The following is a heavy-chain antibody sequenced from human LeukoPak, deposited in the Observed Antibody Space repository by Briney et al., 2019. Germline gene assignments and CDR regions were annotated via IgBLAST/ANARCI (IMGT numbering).Heavy chain of an antibody. CDR1: GGSISSYY. CDR2: IYYSGST. CDR3: ARVGVSSGYWSL. J-gene: IGHJ4*02. Sequence: PSETLSLTCTVSGGSISSYYWSWIRQPPGKGLEWIGYIYYSGSTNYNPTLKSRVTISVDTSENQFSLKLTSLTAADTAVYYCARVGVSSGYWSLWGQGTLVTVSS. D-gene: IGHD3-22*01. V-gene: IGHV4-59*01.